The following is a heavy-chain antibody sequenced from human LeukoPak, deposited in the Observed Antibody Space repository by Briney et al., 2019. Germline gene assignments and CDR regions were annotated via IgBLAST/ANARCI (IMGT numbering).Heavy chain of an antibody. J-gene: IGHJ4*02. Sequence: ESGPTLVKPTQTLTLTCTFSGFSLSTSGVGVGWIRQPPGKALEWLALIYWNDDKRYSPSLKSRLTITKDTSKNQVVLTMTNMDPVDTATYYCAHMYCGNINCPHYFEYWGQGTLVTVSS. D-gene: IGHD2-2*01. V-gene: IGHV2-5*01. CDR3: AHMYCGNINCPHYFEY. CDR2: IYWNDDK. CDR1: GFSLSTSGVG.